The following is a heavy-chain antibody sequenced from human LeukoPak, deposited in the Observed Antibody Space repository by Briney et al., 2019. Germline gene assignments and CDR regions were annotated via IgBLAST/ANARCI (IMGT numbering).Heavy chain of an antibody. Sequence: SVKVSCKASGGTFSSYAISWVRQAPGQGLEWMGRIIPIFGTANYAQKFQGRVTITTDESTSTAYMEMSSLRSEDTAVYYCARGRGYSGYDSGYYFDYWGQGTLVTVSS. V-gene: IGHV1-69*05. D-gene: IGHD5-12*01. CDR2: IIPIFGTA. J-gene: IGHJ4*02. CDR3: ARGRGYSGYDSGYYFDY. CDR1: GGTFSSYA.